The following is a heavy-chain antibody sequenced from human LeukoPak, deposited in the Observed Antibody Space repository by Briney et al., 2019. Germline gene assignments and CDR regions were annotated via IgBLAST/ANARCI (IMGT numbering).Heavy chain of an antibody. D-gene: IGHD3-9*01. J-gene: IGHJ4*02. CDR3: ARDRYDILTGYSYFDY. CDR2: ISSSSSYI. Sequence: GGSLRLSCAASGFTCSSYSMNWVRQAPGKGLEWVSSISSSSSYIYYADSVKGRFTISRDNAKNSLYLQMNSLRAEDTAVYYCARDRYDILTGYSYFDYWGQGTLVTVSS. V-gene: IGHV3-21*01. CDR1: GFTCSSYS.